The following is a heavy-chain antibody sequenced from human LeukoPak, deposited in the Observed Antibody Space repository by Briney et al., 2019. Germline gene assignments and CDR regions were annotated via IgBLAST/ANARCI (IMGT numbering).Heavy chain of an antibody. J-gene: IGHJ4*02. D-gene: IGHD5-12*01. CDR2: ISNDESNK. V-gene: IGHV3-30*18. CDR3: AKVGSGNDYY. CDR1: GFTFSSSA. Sequence: PGGSLRLSYAASGFTFSSSAMHWVRQPPGKGLEWVTVISNDESNKYYADSVKGRFTISRDNSKNMLYLQMNSLRTEDTAVYYCAKVGSGNDYYWGQGTLVTVSS.